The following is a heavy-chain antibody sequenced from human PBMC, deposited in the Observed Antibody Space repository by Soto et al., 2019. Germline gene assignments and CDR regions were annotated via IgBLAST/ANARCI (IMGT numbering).Heavy chain of an antibody. V-gene: IGHV4-59*01. J-gene: IGHJ6*02. Sequence: SETLSLTCTVSGGSISSYYWSWIRQPPGKGLEWIGYIYYSGSTNYNPSLKSRVTISVDTSKNQFSLKLNSVTAADTAVYYCASGGRAPLEPYYYYYYGIDVWGQGTTVTVSS. CDR2: IYYSGST. CDR3: ASGGRAPLEPYYYYYYGIDV. D-gene: IGHD3-16*01. CDR1: GGSISSYY.